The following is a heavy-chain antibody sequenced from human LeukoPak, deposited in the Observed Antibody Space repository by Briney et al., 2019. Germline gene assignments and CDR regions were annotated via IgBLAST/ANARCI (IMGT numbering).Heavy chain of an antibody. V-gene: IGHV3-30*04. D-gene: IGHD4-11*01. CDR1: GFTFSNYA. CDR2: ISYDGSNK. CDR3: ARSGGLQKFDY. J-gene: IGHJ4*02. Sequence: PGGSLRLSCAASGFTFSNYAMHWVRQAPGKGLEWVAVISYDGSNKYYADSVKGRFSISRDNSENTLYLQMNSLRAEDTAVYYCARSGGLQKFDYWGQGTLVTVSS.